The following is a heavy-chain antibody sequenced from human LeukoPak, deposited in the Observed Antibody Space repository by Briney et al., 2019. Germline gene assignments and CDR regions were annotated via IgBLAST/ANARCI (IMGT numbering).Heavy chain of an antibody. V-gene: IGHV4-61*02. CDR1: GGSVSSGSYY. D-gene: IGHD1-14*01. Sequence: SETLSLTCTVSGGSVSSGSYYWSWIRQPAGKGLEWIGRVYTSGSTNYNPSLKSRVTISVDTSKNQFSLKLSSVTAADTAVYYCARVLTASLPPPGYYYYMDVWGKGTTVTVSS. CDR2: VYTSGST. CDR3: ARVLTASLPPPGYYYYMDV. J-gene: IGHJ6*03.